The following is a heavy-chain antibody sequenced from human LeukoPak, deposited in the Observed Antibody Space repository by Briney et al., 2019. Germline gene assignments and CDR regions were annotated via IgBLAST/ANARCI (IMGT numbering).Heavy chain of an antibody. Sequence: GESLKISCKGSGYSFTSYWIGWVRQMPGKGLEWVAFIRYDGSNKYCADSVKGRFTISRDNSKNTLYLQMNSLRAEDTAVYCCAKDATVTSGLVDYWGQGTLVTVSS. CDR1: GYSFTSYW. V-gene: IGHV3-30*02. CDR2: IRYDGSNK. J-gene: IGHJ4*02. CDR3: AKDATVTSGLVDY. D-gene: IGHD4-11*01.